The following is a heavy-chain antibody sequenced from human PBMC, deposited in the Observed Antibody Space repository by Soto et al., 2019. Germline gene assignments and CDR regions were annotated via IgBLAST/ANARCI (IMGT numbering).Heavy chain of an antibody. CDR3: ARDFCSSTSCVEEREYYYYYYMDV. V-gene: IGHV1-69*04. D-gene: IGHD2-2*01. CDR1: GGTFSSYT. J-gene: IGHJ6*03. CDR2: IIPTLGIA. Sequence: SVKVSCKASGGTFSSYTISWVRQAPGQGLEWMGRIIPTLGIANYAQKFQGRVTITADKSTSTAYMELSSLRSKDTAVYYCARDFCSSTSCVEEREYYYYYYMDVWGKGTKVTVSS.